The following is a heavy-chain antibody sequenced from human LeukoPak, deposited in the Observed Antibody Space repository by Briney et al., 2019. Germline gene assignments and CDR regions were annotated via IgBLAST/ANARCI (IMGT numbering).Heavy chain of an antibody. V-gene: IGHV3-23*01. J-gene: IGHJ4*02. CDR2: ISGSGGST. CDR1: GFTFSSYA. Sequence: AGGSLRLSCAASGFTFSSYAMNWVRQAPGKGLEWVSAISGSGGSTYYADSVKGRFTISRDNSKNTLYLQMNSLRAEDTAVYYCAKSSGYGIGVSDYWGQGTLVTVSS. D-gene: IGHD5-12*01. CDR3: AKSSGYGIGVSDY.